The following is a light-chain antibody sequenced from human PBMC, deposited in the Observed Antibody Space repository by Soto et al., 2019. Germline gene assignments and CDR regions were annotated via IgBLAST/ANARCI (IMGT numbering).Light chain of an antibody. CDR1: QSISSW. V-gene: IGKV1-5*01. J-gene: IGKJ1*01. CDR2: DAS. Sequence: DIQMTQSPSTLSASVGDGVTITCRASQSISSWLAWYQQKPGKAPKLLIYDASSLESGVPSRFSGSGSGTEFTLTISSLQPDDFATYFCQQYSDYSRTFGQGTKVDIK. CDR3: QQYSDYSRT.